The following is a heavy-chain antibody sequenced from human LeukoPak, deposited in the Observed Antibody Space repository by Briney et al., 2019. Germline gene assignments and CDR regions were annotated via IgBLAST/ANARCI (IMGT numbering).Heavy chain of an antibody. CDR1: GGSISSGSYY. D-gene: IGHD1-26*01. J-gene: IGHJ5*02. CDR2: IYTSGST. CDR3: ARAIGRDNWFDP. V-gene: IGHV4-61*02. Sequence: SQTLSLTCTVSGGSISSGSYYWSWIRQPAGKGLEWIGRIYTSGSTNYNPSLKSRVTISVDTSKNQFSLKLSSVTAADTAVYYCARAIGRDNWFDPWGQGTRVTVSS.